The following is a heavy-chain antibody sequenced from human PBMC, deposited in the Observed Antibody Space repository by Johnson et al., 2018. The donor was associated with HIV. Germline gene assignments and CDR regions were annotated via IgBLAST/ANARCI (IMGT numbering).Heavy chain of an antibody. Sequence: QVQLVESGGGLIQPGGSLRLSCAASGFTVSSNYMSWVRQAPGKGLEWVSYISSSGGTIYYADSVRGRFTISRNNAKNSLYLQMNSLRAEDTAVYFCATIWRNEGRHSFDVWGQGTMVAVS. CDR3: ATIWRNEGRHSFDV. D-gene: IGHD1-1*01. J-gene: IGHJ3*01. CDR1: GFTVSSNY. CDR2: ISSSGGTI. V-gene: IGHV3-11*04.